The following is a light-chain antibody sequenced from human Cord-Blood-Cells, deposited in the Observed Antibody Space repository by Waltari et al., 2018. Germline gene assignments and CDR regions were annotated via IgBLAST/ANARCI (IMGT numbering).Light chain of an antibody. Sequence: QSALTQPPSAPGSPGQSVTISCPGTSSDVGGYNYVSWYQQHPGKAPELMIYEVSKRPSGFPDRFSGSKSCNTASLCVSGLQADDEAHYYCSSYAGSNYYVFGTGAKVTVL. V-gene: IGLV2-8*01. J-gene: IGLJ1*01. CDR1: SSDVGGYNY. CDR3: SSYAGSNYYV. CDR2: EVS.